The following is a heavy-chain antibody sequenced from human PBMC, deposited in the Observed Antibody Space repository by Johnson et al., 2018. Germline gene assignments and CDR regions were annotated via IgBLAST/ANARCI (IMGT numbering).Heavy chain of an antibody. Sequence: QVQLVESGGGVVQPGRSLRLSCAASGFTFSNFDMHWVRQAPGQGLEWLAATLYDGSHQYFSASVKGRFTLSRDTPKNTVDLQMNSLTVEDTAMYYCAKGGPYSGYVRHWYFDLWGRGTLVTVSS. J-gene: IGHJ2*01. V-gene: IGHV3-30*18. CDR3: AKGGPYSGYVRHWYFDL. D-gene: IGHD5-12*01. CDR1: GFTFSNFD. CDR2: TLYDGSHQ.